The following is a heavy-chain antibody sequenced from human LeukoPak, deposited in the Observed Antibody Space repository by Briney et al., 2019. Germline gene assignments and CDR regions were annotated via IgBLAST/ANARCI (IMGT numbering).Heavy chain of an antibody. CDR2: INPDETGK. D-gene: IGHD6-19*01. CDR1: TFTFSHYW. J-gene: IGHJ4*02. V-gene: IGHV3-7*01. Sequence: GGSLRLSCADSTFTFSHYWMGWLRQAPGKGLEWVATINPDETGKYYVDSVKGRFNISRDNAKSSLYLRMNSLRAEDTAVYYCARDPGWGAVDLWGQGTLVTVSS. CDR3: ARDPGWGAVDL.